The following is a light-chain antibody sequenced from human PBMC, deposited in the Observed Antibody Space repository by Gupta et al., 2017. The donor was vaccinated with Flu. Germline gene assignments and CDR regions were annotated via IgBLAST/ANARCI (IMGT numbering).Light chain of an antibody. CDR1: SSDVGGYNY. J-gene: IGLJ3*02. Sequence: QSALTQPASVSGSPVQSITISCPGTSSDVGGYNYVSWYQQHPGKAPKLMIYEVSNRPSGVSNRFSGSKSGNTASLTISGLQAEDEADYYCSSYTSSSGWVFGGGTKLTVL. V-gene: IGLV2-14*01. CDR2: EVS. CDR3: SSYTSSSGWV.